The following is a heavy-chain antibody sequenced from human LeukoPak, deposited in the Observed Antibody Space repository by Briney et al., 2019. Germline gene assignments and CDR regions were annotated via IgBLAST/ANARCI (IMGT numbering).Heavy chain of an antibody. CDR2: INEDGSGK. J-gene: IGHJ4*02. Sequence: PGGSLRLSCAASGFTFNGHWMTWVRQAPGKRLEWVANINEDGSGKYYVDSVKGRFTISRDNAKSSLYLQMSSLRAADTAIYYCARHIPRGNNFFDCWGQGTPVTVSS. CDR3: ARHIPRGNNFFDC. V-gene: IGHV3-7*01. CDR1: GFTFNGHW. D-gene: IGHD2-21*01.